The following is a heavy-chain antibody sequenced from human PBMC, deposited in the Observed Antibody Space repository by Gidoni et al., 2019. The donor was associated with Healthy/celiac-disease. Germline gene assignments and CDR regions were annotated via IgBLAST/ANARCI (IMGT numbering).Heavy chain of an antibody. Sequence: EVQLLESGGGLVQPGGSLRLSCAASGFTFSSYAMSWVRQAPGKGLEWVSAISGSGGSTYYADSVKGRFTISRDNSKNTLYLQMNSLRAEDTAVYYCLLGGYSSLNGMDVWGQGTTVTVSS. D-gene: IGHD5-18*01. CDR3: LLGGYSSLNGMDV. CDR1: GFTFSSYA. V-gene: IGHV3-23*01. J-gene: IGHJ6*02. CDR2: ISGSGGST.